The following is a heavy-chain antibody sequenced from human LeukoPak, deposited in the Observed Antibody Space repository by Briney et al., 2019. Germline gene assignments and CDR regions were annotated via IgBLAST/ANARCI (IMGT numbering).Heavy chain of an antibody. CDR3: ASSRCSSSSCYPYYFDY. V-gene: IGHV3-21*01. J-gene: IGHJ4*02. CDR1: GFTFSSHS. Sequence: GGSLRLSCAASGFTFSSHSMNWVRQAPGRWLEWVSSIRSGIRYIYYADSVKGRFNISRDNVKKSLYLQMISLRAEDTAVYYCASSRCSSSSCYPYYFDYWGQGTLVTVSS. D-gene: IGHD2-2*01. CDR2: IRSGIRYI.